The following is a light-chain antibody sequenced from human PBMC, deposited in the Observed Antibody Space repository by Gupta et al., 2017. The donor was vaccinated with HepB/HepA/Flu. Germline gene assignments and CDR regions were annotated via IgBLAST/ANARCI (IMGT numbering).Light chain of an antibody. CDR3: EQINVLHPFMLT. J-gene: IGKJ2*01. Sequence: EIVLTQSPVTLSLSPGERATLSCRASQDSNKNLAWYRQKPGQAPRRLIYDESNRASASTARCSDSGYGSDGTITISILELEDCEVYYCEQINVLHPFMLTFGQGTKMEIK. CDR1: QDSNKN. CDR2: DES. V-gene: IGKV3-11*01.